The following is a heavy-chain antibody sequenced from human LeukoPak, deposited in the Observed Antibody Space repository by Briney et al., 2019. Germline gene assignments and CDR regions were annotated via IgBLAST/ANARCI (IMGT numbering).Heavy chain of an antibody. V-gene: IGHV4-39*01. J-gene: IGHJ4*02. CDR1: GGSIRTTRSY. Sequence: SETLSLTCTVSGGSIRTTRSYWGWIRQPPGKGLEWIGSIFYSGYTYSNSSLESRVTMSVDTSTNQFSLKLNSVTAADTAIYYCARHFAGHTRNSDHWAQGPLVTVSS. CDR2: IFYSGYT. CDR3: ARHFAGHTRNSDH.